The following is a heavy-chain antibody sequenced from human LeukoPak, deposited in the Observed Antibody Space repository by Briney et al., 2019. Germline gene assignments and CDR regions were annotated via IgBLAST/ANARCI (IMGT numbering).Heavy chain of an antibody. CDR2: IYSGGST. Sequence: PGGSLRLSCAASGFTVSSNYMSWVRQAPGKGLEWVSVIYSGGSTYYADSVKGRFTISRDNSKNTLYLQVNSLRAEDTAVYYCARDRAKVIATLMEWGQGTLVTVSP. J-gene: IGHJ4*02. CDR1: GFTVSSNY. CDR3: ARDRAKVIATLME. V-gene: IGHV3-53*01. D-gene: IGHD2-21*01.